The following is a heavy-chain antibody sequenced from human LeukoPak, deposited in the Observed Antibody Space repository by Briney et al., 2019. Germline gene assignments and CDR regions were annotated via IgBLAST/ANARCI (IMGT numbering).Heavy chain of an antibody. J-gene: IGHJ5*02. V-gene: IGHV4-4*02. Sequence: SETLSLTCAVSGDPIPSKNWWSWVRQPPGKGLEWIGEVYHTGSANYNPSLKSRVTMAIDKSKNQFSLKLTSVIAADTAVYYCARESYYASGSYRFDPWGQGTLVTVSS. D-gene: IGHD3-10*01. CDR1: GDPIPSKNW. CDR3: ARESYYASGSYRFDP. CDR2: VYHTGSA.